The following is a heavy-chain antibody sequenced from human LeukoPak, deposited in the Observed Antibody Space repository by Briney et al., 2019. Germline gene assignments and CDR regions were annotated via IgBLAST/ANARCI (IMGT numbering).Heavy chain of an antibody. CDR3: ARGGMDV. V-gene: IGHV3-30*03. Sequence: GRSLRLSCAASGFTFSSYGMHWVRQAPGKGVAWVAVISYDGSNKYYADSVKGRFTISRDNSKNTLYLEMNSLRAEGTAVYYCARGGMDVWGQGTRVTVSS. J-gene: IGHJ6*02. CDR1: GFTFSSYG. CDR2: ISYDGSNK.